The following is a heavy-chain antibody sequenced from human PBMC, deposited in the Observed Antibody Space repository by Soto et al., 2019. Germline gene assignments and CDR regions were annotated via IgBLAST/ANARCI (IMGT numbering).Heavy chain of an antibody. CDR1: GFTFSNYV. CDR3: ARDLLGPIDY. J-gene: IGHJ4*02. D-gene: IGHD1-26*01. V-gene: IGHV3-21*04. CDR2: ISSSATSR. Sequence: PGGSLRHSCDTSGFTFSNYVMTWVRQAPGRGLEWVSNISSSATSRYYADSVKGRFTISRDNAKNSLYLQMNSLRADDTAVYYCARDLLGPIDYWGQGTLVTVSS.